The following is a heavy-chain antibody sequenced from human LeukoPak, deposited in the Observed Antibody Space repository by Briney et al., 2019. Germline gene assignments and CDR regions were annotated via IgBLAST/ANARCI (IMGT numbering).Heavy chain of an antibody. CDR1: RFSFRIFW. J-gene: IGHJ4*02. CDR2: IHQGGAEK. D-gene: IGHD6-19*01. Sequence: GRSLRLAWVVSRFSFRIFWMTWVRQAPGTGLGWVANIHQGGAEKYYGEAVKGPFTISRDNDKNSMFLQMDTLRVEDTAVYYCARLDINSSGRYKNDYWGQGTLVTVSS. CDR3: ARLDINSSGRYKNDY. V-gene: IGHV3-7*01.